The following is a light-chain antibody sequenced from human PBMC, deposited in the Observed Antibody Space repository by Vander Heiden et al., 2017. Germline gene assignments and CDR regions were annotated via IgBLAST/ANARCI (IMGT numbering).Light chain of an antibody. CDR2: DVT. CDR1: SSDVGAYDY. V-gene: IGLV2-11*01. CDR3: CSYAGSYTWV. Sequence: QSALTQPRSVSGSPGQSVTISCSGTSSDVGAYDYVSWYQQHPGKAPKLLIYDVTKWPSGVPDRFSGSKSGNTATLTISGLLTEDEADYYCCSYAGSYTWVFGGGTKVTVI. J-gene: IGLJ3*02.